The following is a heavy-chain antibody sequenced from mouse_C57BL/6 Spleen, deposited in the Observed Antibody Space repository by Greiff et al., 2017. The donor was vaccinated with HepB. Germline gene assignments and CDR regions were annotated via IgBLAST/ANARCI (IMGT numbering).Heavy chain of an antibody. D-gene: IGHD2-4*01. CDR2: IDPENGDT. CDR1: GFNIKDDY. CDR3: TLIYYDYDGLMDY. J-gene: IGHJ4*01. Sequence: EVQLQQSGAELVRPGASVKLSCTASGFNIKDDYMHWVKQRPEQGLEWIGWIDPENGDTEYASKFQGKATITADTSSNTAYLQLSSLTSEDTAVYYCTLIYYDYDGLMDYWGQGTSVTVSS. V-gene: IGHV14-4*01.